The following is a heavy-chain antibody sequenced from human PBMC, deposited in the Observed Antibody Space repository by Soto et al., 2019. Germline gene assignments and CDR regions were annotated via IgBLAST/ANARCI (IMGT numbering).Heavy chain of an antibody. CDR1: GYTFTSYG. Sequence: ASVKVSCKASGYTFTSYGISWVRQAPGQGLEWMGWISAYNGNTNYAQKLQGRVTMTTDTSTSTAYMELRSLRSDDTAVYYCARDIAVAGLPSFDYWGQGTLVTVSS. V-gene: IGHV1-18*01. CDR3: ARDIAVAGLPSFDY. J-gene: IGHJ4*02. CDR2: ISAYNGNT. D-gene: IGHD6-19*01.